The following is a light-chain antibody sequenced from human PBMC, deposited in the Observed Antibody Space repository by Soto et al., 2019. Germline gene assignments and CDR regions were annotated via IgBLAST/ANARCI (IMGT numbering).Light chain of an antibody. J-gene: IGLJ3*02. V-gene: IGLV2-23*01. CDR2: EAS. CDR1: NIDVGSHNF. CDR3: CSLTNGATWV. Sequence: QSALTQPASVSGSPGQSITISCTGTNIDVGSHNFVSWYQQYPGKAPKLLIYEASKRPSGLSNRFSGSKSGNTASLTISGLQAEDVADYYCCSLTNGATWVFGGGTQLTVL.